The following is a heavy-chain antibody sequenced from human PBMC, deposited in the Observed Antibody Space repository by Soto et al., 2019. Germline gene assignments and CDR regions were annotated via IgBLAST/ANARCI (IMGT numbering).Heavy chain of an antibody. CDR2: IKSKTDGGTT. Sequence: GGSLRLSCAASGFTFSNAWMSWVRQAPGKGLEWVGRIKSKTDGGTTDYAAPVKGRFTISRDDSKNTLYLQMNSLKTEDTAVYYCTTDRNDWNYAGVRAVAFDIWGKGTMVTVSS. CDR1: GFTFSNAW. D-gene: IGHD1-7*01. V-gene: IGHV3-15*01. CDR3: TTDRNDWNYAGVRAVAFDI. J-gene: IGHJ3*02.